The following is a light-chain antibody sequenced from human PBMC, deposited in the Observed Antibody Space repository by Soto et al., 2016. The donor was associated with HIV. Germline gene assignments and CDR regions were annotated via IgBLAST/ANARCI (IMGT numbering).Light chain of an antibody. CDR1: QSISSW. CDR2: KAS. V-gene: IGKV1-5*03. CDR3: LQDYNYPHT. Sequence: DIQMTQSPSTLSASAGDRVTITCRASQSISSWLAWYQQKPGKAPKLLIYKASSLESGVPSRFSGSGSGTDFTLTISSLQPEDFATYYCLQDYNYPHTFGQGTKPGDQT. J-gene: IGKJ2*01.